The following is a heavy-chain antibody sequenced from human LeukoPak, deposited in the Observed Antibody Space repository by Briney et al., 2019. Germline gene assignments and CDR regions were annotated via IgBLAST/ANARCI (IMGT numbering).Heavy chain of an antibody. CDR3: AKVMGPHYFDTSGSSRAFDY. Sequence: PGGSRRLSCAASGFTFSSYAMSWVRQAPGKGLEWVSAISDGGDSTHYADSVKGRFTISRDNSKNSLHLQMNSLRGDDTAVYYCAKVMGPHYFDTSGSSRAFDYWGQGTLVTVSS. D-gene: IGHD3-22*01. CDR2: ISDGGDST. J-gene: IGHJ4*02. CDR1: GFTFSSYA. V-gene: IGHV3-23*01.